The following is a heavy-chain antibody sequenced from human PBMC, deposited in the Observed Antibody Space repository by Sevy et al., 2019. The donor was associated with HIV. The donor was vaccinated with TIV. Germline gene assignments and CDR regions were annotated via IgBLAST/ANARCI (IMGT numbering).Heavy chain of an antibody. CDR1: GYILSELS. CDR2: FDPEDGET. D-gene: IGHD5-12*01. V-gene: IGHV1-24*01. CDR3: ATAPARMLVADDAFDI. Sequence: ASVKVSCKVSGYILSELSVHWERQAPGKGLEWMGGFDPEDGETIYAQKFQGRVTMTEDTSTDTAYMELTSLRSEDTAVYYCATAPARMLVADDAFDIWGQGTMVTVSS. J-gene: IGHJ3*02.